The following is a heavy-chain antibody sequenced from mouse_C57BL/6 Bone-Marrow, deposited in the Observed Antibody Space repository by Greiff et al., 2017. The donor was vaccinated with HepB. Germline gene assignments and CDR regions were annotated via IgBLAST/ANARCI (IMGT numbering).Heavy chain of an antibody. D-gene: IGHD1-1*01. Sequence: VQLQQSGPELVKPGASVKISCKASGYTFTDYYMNWVKQSHGKSLEWIGDINPNNGGTSYNQKFKGKATLTVDKSSSTAYMALRSLTSEDSAVYYCARDYCGSSSYAMDCWGEVTSVTVSS. CDR1: GYTFTDYY. CDR2: INPNNGGT. V-gene: IGHV1-26*01. J-gene: IGHJ4*01. CDR3: ARDYCGSSSYAMDC.